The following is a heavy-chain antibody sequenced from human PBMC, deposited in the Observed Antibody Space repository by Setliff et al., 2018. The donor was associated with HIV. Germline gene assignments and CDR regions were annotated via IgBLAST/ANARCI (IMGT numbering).Heavy chain of an antibody. CDR3: ASLAG. V-gene: IGHV3-7*03. CDR2: IDRDGGRE. CDR1: RFTFNDYW. Sequence: PGGSLRLSCVAPRFTFNDYWMSWVRQAPGKGLEWVANIDRDGGREYYVDSVKGRFTISRDNAKNSLFLQMNSLRVDDTALYYCASLAGWGQGTLVTVSS. J-gene: IGHJ4*02.